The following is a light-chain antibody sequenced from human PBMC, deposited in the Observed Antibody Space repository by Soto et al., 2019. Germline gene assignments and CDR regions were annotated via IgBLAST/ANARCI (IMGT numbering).Light chain of an antibody. V-gene: IGKV1-27*01. J-gene: IGKJ1*01. Sequence: DIQMTQSPSSLSASVGDRVTITCRASQDLSNYLACYQQKPGKVPKLLIYAASTLHSGVPSRFSGSGSGTDFTLTISGLQPEADANYYCQNYHGAPWTFGQGTKVAIE. CDR3: QNYHGAPWT. CDR2: AAS. CDR1: QDLSNY.